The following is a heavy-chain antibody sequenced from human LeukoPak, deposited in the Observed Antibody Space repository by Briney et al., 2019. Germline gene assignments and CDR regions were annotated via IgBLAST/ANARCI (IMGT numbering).Heavy chain of an antibody. D-gene: IGHD5-24*01. CDR2: ISDSGGST. V-gene: IGHV3-23*01. CDR1: GFTFSSYA. CDR3: AKDLLDGYNPYYFDY. Sequence: GGSLRLSCAASGFTFSSYAMSWVRQAPGKGLEWVSAISDSGGSTYYADSVKGRFTISRDNSKNTLYLQMNSLRAEDTAVYYCAKDLLDGYNPYYFDYWGQGTLVTVSS. J-gene: IGHJ4*02.